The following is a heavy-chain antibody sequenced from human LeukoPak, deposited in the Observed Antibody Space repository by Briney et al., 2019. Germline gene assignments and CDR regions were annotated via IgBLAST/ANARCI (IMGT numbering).Heavy chain of an antibody. V-gene: IGHV1-18*01. CDR2: ISPNNDNT. CDR3: ASHLHIVVVTEDAFNI. CDR1: GYTFTSYG. Sequence: VASVKVSCKASGYTFTSYGISWVRQAPGQGLEWMGWISPNNDNTNYAQKFQGRVTMTTDTSTSTAYMELRSLRSDDTAVYYCASHLHIVVVTEDAFNIWGQGTMVTVSS. J-gene: IGHJ3*02. D-gene: IGHD2-21*02.